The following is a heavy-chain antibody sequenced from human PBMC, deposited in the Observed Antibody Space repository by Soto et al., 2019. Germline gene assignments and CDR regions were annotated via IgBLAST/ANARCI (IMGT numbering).Heavy chain of an antibody. J-gene: IGHJ6*02. CDR1: GGTFSSYA. D-gene: IGHD3-10*01. CDR2: IIPIFGTA. CDR3: ARSPNYYGSGNLMGYYYYGMDV. V-gene: IGHV1-69*13. Sequence: ASVKVSCKASGGTFSSYAISWVRQAPGQGLEWMGGIIPIFGTANYAQKFQGRVTITADESTSTAYMELSSLRSEDTAVYYCARSPNYYGSGNLMGYYYYGMDVWGQGTTVTVSS.